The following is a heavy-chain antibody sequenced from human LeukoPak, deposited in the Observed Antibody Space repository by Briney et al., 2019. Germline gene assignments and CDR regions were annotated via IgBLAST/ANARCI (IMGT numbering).Heavy chain of an antibody. CDR2: TYYRSKWYN. D-gene: IGHD6-19*01. Sequence: SQTLSLTCAISGDSVSSNSAAWNWIRQSPSRGLEWLGRTYYRSKWYNDYAVSVKSRITINPDTSKNQFSLQLNSVTPEDTAVYYCAREGGRGWYQGDYFDYWGQGTLVTVSS. CDR1: GDSVSSNSAA. V-gene: IGHV6-1*01. CDR3: AREGGRGWYQGDYFDY. J-gene: IGHJ4*02.